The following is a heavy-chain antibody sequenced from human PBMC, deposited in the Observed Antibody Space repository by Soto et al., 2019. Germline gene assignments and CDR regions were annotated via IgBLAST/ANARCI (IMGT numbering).Heavy chain of an antibody. CDR2: IKQDGSEK. CDR3: ARDVYEEGIRFLEWPAGGMDV. CDR1: GFTFSSYW. D-gene: IGHD3-3*01. Sequence: GGSLRLSCAASGFTFSSYWMSWVRQAPGKGLEWVANIKQDGSEKYYVDSVKGRFTISRDNAKNSLYLQMNGLRAEDTAVYYCARDVYEEGIRFLEWPAGGMDVWGQGTTVTVSS. J-gene: IGHJ6*02. V-gene: IGHV3-7*05.